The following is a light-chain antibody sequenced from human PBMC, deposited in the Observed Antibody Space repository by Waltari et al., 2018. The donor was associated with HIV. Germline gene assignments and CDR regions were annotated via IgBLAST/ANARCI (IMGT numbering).Light chain of an antibody. CDR2: DTS. J-gene: IGKJ1*01. CDR1: QSVGTF. CDR3: QQRSNWPRT. V-gene: IGKV3-11*01. Sequence: EIVLTQSPATLSLSPGERATLSCRASQSVGTFLAWYQHKPGQAPRLLIYDTSNRATGIPARFRGSGSGTDFTLTISSLEPEDFAVYYCQQRSNWPRTFGQGTKVEIK.